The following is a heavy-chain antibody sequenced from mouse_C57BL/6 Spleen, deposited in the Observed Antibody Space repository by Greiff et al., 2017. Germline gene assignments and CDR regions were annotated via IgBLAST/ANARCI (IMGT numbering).Heavy chain of an antibody. V-gene: IGHV1-7*01. CDR1: GYTFTSYW. CDR2: INPSSGYT. CDR3: ARDNSNDWYFDV. Sequence: VQRVESGAELAKPGASVKLSCKASGYTFTSYWLHWVQQRPGQGLEWIGYINPSSGYTKYTQKVKDKATLTANKTSSTAYMQLSILTYEDTAVYYCARDNSNDWYFDVWGTGTTVTVSS. D-gene: IGHD2-5*01. J-gene: IGHJ1*03.